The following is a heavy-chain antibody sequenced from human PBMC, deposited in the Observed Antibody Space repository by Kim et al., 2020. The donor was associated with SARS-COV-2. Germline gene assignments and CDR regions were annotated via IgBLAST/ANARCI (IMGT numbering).Heavy chain of an antibody. Sequence: YYEYSLKGRFTISRDNSKNPLYLQMNSLRAEDTAVYYCARDRRIFDAFDIWGQGTMVTVSS. CDR3: ARDRRIFDAFDI. D-gene: IGHD6-6*01. J-gene: IGHJ3*02. V-gene: IGHV3-30*01.